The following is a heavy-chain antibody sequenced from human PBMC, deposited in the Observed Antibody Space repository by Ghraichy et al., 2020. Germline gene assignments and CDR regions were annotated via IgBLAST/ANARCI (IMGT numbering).Heavy chain of an antibody. J-gene: IGHJ4*02. V-gene: IGHV1-69*08. CDR1: GGTSNSYS. CDR3: VRDGPPVVGYCSSISCQPDS. D-gene: IGHD2-2*01. Sequence: SVKVSCEASGGTSNSYSISWVRQAPGQGLEWMGRITPLLTTRNYAQKFKDRVTFSADRSTHTAYMELTRLTSEDTAVYYCVRDGPPVVGYCSSISCQPDSWGPGTLVTVSS. CDR2: ITPLLTTR.